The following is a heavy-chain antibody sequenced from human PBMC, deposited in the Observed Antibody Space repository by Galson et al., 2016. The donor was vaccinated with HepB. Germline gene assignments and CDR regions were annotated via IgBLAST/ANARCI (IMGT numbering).Heavy chain of an antibody. CDR1: GYNFTAYG. CDR3: ARPGFSSGSNLDL. D-gene: IGHD7-27*01. CDR2: ISAFDSKQ. V-gene: IGHV1-18*01. Sequence: SVKVSCKASGYNFTAYGIAWVRQAPGHGLEGMGWISAFDSKQYVAERLQVRRTLTTDASTSTAYMALTSLGSDDTAVYYCARPGFSSGSNLDLWGQGTQGTGSP. J-gene: IGHJ1*01.